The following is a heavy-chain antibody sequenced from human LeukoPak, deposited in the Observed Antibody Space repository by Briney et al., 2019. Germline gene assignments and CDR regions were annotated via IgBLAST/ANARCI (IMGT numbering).Heavy chain of an antibody. CDR2: IKQDGSEK. J-gene: IGHJ5*02. CDR3: AKIVGATGEDNWFDP. CDR1: GFTFSSYW. Sequence: GGSLRLSCAASGFTFSSYWMSWVRQAPGKGLEWVANIKQDGSEKYYVDSVKGRFTISRDNAKNSLYLQMNSLRAEDTGVYYCAKIVGATGEDNWFDPWGQGTLVTVSS. V-gene: IGHV3-7*03. D-gene: IGHD1-26*01.